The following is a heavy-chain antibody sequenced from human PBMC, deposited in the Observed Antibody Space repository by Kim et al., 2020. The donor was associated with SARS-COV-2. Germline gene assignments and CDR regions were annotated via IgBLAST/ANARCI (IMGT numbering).Heavy chain of an antibody. Sequence: GGSLRLSCAASGFTFSDSGMTWVRQAPGKGLEWVSGISAPGNSKFYTDSVKGRFTISRDNVEDTLYLQMNSLRAQDTAIYYCARVGKGSSSSFRSFDVWGQGTMVTVSS. CDR3: ARVGKGSSSSFRSFDV. V-gene: IGHV3-23*01. CDR2: ISAPGNSK. CDR1: GFTFSDSG. J-gene: IGHJ3*01. D-gene: IGHD3-3*01.